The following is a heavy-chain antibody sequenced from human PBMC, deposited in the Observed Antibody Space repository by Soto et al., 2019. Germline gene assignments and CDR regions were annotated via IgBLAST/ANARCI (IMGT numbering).Heavy chain of an antibody. Sequence: QVHLEQSGAEVKKPGSSVKVSCKFSGGTFSSYVIIWVRQAPGQGLEWTGGIIPVSGTANYAQKFHGRVTISADATTKTADMELRSVRFDDTAVYYCATVDRSVALVGWFDSWGQGTLVTVSS. V-gene: IGHV1-69*01. CDR3: ATVDRSVALVGWFDS. CDR2: IIPVSGTA. J-gene: IGHJ5*01. D-gene: IGHD2-8*02. CDR1: GGTFSSYV.